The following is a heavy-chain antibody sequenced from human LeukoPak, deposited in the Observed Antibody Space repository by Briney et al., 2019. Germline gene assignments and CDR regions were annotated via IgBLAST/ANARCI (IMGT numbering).Heavy chain of an antibody. CDR1: GFTFSSHG. J-gene: IGHJ4*02. D-gene: IGHD6-19*01. CDR3: ARRSGIAVAGAFDY. Sequence: GGSLRLSCAASGFTFSSHGMSWVRQAPGQGLEWVSVISGSGVSTYYADSVKGRFTISRDNSKNTLYLQMNSLRAEDTAVYYCARRSGIAVAGAFDYWGQGTLVTVSS. V-gene: IGHV3-23*01. CDR2: ISGSGVST.